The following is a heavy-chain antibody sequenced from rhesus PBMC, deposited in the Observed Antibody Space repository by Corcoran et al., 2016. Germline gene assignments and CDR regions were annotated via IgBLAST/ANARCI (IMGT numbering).Heavy chain of an antibody. CDR2: IFGRHGTT. J-gene: IGHJ2*01. V-gene: IGHV4-76*01. CDR1: GGSINGDYE. Sequence: QVQLQESGPGLVKPSETLSPTCAVSGGSINGDYEWSWIRQPPGKGLEWVGYIFGRHGTTKNNPTRKNRGTITKDTSNNQFSLKLISVTAADTAVYYCARRGSIAYWYFDIWGPGTPITISS. CDR3: ARRGSIAYWYFDI. D-gene: IGHD4-29*01.